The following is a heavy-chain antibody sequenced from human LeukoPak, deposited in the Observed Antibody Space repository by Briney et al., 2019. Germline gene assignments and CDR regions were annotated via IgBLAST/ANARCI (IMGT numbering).Heavy chain of an antibody. CDR2: IYYSGST. D-gene: IGHD1-26*01. Sequence: SETLSLTCTVSGGSISSYYWSWIRQPPGKGLEWIGYIYYSGSTNYNPSLKSRVTISVDTSKNQFSLKLSSVTAADTAVYYCARAFYRSELLYAFDIWGQGTMVTVSS. CDR1: GGSISSYY. V-gene: IGHV4-59*01. CDR3: ARAFYRSELLYAFDI. J-gene: IGHJ3*02.